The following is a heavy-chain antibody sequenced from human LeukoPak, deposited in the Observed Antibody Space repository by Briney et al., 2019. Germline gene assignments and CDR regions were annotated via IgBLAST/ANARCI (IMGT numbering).Heavy chain of an antibody. CDR3: TTSGGNWDYFDY. V-gene: IGHV3-15*01. D-gene: IGHD7-27*01. CDR2: IKRKSDGVTV. J-gene: IGHJ4*02. CDR1: GFYFINSW. Sequence: GGSLRLSCAGSGFYFINSWISWVRQSPGKGLEWVGHIKRKSDGVTVDFAAPVNGRFSISRDDSKNTVYLQMNGLRIEDTGVYYCTTSGGNWDYFDYWGQGTLVTVSS.